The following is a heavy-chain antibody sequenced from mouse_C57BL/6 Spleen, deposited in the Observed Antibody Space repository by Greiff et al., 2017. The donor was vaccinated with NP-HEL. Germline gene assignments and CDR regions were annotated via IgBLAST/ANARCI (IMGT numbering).Heavy chain of an antibody. V-gene: IGHV1-26*01. D-gene: IGHD1-1*01. CDR1: GYTFTDYY. Sequence: EVQLQQSGPELVKPGASVKISCKASGYTFTDYYMNWVKQSHGKSLEWIGDINPNNGGTSYNQKFKGKATLTVDKSSSTAYMELRSLTSEDSAVYYCARGESTVVAKVDYWGQGTTLTVSS. CDR2: INPNNGGT. J-gene: IGHJ2*01. CDR3: ARGESTVVAKVDY.